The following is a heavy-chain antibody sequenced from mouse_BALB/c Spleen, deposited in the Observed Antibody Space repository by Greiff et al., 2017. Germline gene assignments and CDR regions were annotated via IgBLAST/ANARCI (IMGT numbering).Heavy chain of an antibody. Sequence: EVNLVESGGGLVQPGGSRKLSCAASGFTFSSFGMHWVRQAPEKGLEWVAYISSGSSTIYYADTVKGRFTVSRDNPKNTLFLQMTSLRSEDTAMYYCAREGVRRKGGWLAYWGQGTLVTVSA. CDR1: GFTFSSFG. CDR3: AREGVRRKGGWLAY. D-gene: IGHD2-14*01. V-gene: IGHV5-17*02. CDR2: ISSGSSTI. J-gene: IGHJ3*01.